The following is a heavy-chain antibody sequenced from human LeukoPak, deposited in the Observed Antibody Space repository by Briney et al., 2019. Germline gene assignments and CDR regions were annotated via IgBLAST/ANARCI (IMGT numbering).Heavy chain of an antibody. Sequence: TGGSLRLSCAASGFTFSSYAMSWVRQAPGKGLEWVSAISGSGGSTYYADSVKGRFTISRDNSKNTLYLQMNSLRAEDTAVYYCAKGASGWTYYYYYMDVWGKGTTVTDSS. CDR2: ISGSGGST. V-gene: IGHV3-23*01. CDR3: AKGASGWTYYYYYMDV. J-gene: IGHJ6*03. D-gene: IGHD6-19*01. CDR1: GFTFSSYA.